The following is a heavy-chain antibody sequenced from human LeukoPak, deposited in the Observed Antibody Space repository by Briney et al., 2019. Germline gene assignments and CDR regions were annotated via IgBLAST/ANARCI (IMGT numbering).Heavy chain of an antibody. CDR3: ARERYSSSWYPIRSFDY. J-gene: IGHJ4*02. V-gene: IGHV3-21*01. CDR1: GFTLSSYS. Sequence: PGGSLRLSCAASGFTLSSYSMNWVRQAPGKGLEWVSSISSSSSYIYYADSVKGRFTISRDNAKNSLYLQMNSLRAEDTAVYYCARERYSSSWYPIRSFDYWGQGTLVTVSS. CDR2: ISSSSSYI. D-gene: IGHD6-13*01.